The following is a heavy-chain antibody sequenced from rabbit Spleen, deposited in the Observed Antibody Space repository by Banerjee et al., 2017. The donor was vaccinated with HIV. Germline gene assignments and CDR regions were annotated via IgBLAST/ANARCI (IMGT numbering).Heavy chain of an antibody. Sequence: QEQLVESGGGLVKPEGSLTLTCTASGFSFSNSYYVCWVRQAPGKGLEWIGCIYAGSSGSTYYASWAKGRFTISKTSSTTVTLQMTSLTAADTATYFCARDSGSSFSSYGMDLWGPGPWSPS. J-gene: IGHJ6*01. CDR2: IYAGSSGST. CDR3: ARDSGSSFSSYGMDL. CDR1: GFSFSNSYY. D-gene: IGHD8-1*01. V-gene: IGHV1S45*01.